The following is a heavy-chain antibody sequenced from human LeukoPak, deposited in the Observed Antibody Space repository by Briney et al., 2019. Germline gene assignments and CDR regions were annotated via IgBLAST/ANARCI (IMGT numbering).Heavy chain of an antibody. CDR2: INSDGSST. Sequence: PGGYLRLSCAASGFTFSTYWMHWVRQAPGKGLVWVSRINSDGSSTSYADSVKGRFTISRDNAMSTLYLQMNSLRAEDTAVYYCARPYSYHDFWDWGQGTLVTVSS. V-gene: IGHV3-74*01. D-gene: IGHD3-3*01. CDR1: GFTFSTYW. CDR3: ARPYSYHDFWD. J-gene: IGHJ4*02.